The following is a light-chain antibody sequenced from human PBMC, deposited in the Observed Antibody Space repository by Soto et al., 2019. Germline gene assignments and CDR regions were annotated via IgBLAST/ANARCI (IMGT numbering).Light chain of an antibody. CDR1: SSDVGGYNY. CDR3: SSYTSSSTLEV. V-gene: IGLV2-14*01. J-gene: IGLJ1*01. Sequence: QSVLTQPASVSGSPGQSITISCTGTSSDVGGYNYVSWYQQHPGKAPKLMIYDVSNRPSGFSNRFSGSKSGNMASLTISGLQAEDEADYYCSSYTSSSTLEVFGTGTKLTVL. CDR2: DVS.